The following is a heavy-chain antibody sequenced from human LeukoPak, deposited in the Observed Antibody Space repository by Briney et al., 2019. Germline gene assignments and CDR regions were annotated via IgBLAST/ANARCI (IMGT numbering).Heavy chain of an antibody. V-gene: IGHV1-69*13. CDR1: GGTFSSYA. Sequence: GASVKVSCKASGGTFSSYAISWVRQAPGQGLEWMGGIIPIFGTANYAQKFQGRVTITADESTSTAYMELSSLRSEDTAVYYCARDGDYDLNFDYWGQGTLVTASS. D-gene: IGHD4-17*01. CDR3: ARDGDYDLNFDY. CDR2: IIPIFGTA. J-gene: IGHJ4*02.